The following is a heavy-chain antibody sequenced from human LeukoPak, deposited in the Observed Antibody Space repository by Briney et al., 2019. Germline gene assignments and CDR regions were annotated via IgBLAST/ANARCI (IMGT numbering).Heavy chain of an antibody. CDR3: ARERLEDYYYGMDV. J-gene: IGHJ6*02. V-gene: IGHV3-30-3*01. D-gene: IGHD3-22*01. CDR1: GFTFTSYA. Sequence: SCKASGFTFTSYAIHWVRQAPGKGLEWVAVISYDGSNKYYADSVKGRFTISRGNSKNTLYLQMNSLRAEDTAVYYCARERLEDYYYGMDVWGQGTTVTVSS. CDR2: ISYDGSNK.